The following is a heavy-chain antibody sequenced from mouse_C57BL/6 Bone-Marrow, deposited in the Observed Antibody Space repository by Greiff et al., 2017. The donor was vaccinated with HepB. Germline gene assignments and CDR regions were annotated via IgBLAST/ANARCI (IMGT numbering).Heavy chain of an antibody. D-gene: IGHD1-1*01. CDR2: IYPGSGNT. CDR3: ARRDTVVRYFDV. J-gene: IGHJ1*03. Sequence: QVQLKESGAELVRPGASVKLSCKASGYTFTDYYINWVKQRPGQGLEWIARIYPGSGNTYYNEKFKGKATLTAEKSSSTAYMQLSSLTSEDSAVYFCARRDTVVRYFDVWGTGTTVTVSS. V-gene: IGHV1-76*01. CDR1: GYTFTDYY.